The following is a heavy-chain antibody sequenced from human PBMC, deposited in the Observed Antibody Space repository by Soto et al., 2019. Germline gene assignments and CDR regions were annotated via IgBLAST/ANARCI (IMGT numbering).Heavy chain of an antibody. CDR2: ISYDGSNK. CDR1: GFTFSSYA. D-gene: IGHD5-12*01. V-gene: IGHV3-30-3*01. CDR3: ARDKLRWLRLMDV. Sequence: QVQLVESGGRVVQPGRSLRLSCAASGFTFSSYAMHWVRQAPGKGLEWVAVISYDGSNKYYADSVKGRFTISRDNSKNTLYLQMNSLRAEDTAVYYCARDKLRWLRLMDVWGQGTTVTVSS. J-gene: IGHJ6*02.